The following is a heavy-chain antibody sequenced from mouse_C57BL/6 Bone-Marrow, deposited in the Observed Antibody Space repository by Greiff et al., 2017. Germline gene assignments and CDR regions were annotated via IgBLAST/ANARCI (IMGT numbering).Heavy chain of an antibody. D-gene: IGHD3-2*02. J-gene: IGHJ4*01. CDR2: IDPENGDT. CDR3: TSRQLNYYAMDY. Sequence: VQLKQSGAELVRPGASVKLSCTASGFNIKDDYMHWVKQRPEQGLEWIGWIDPENGDTEYASKFQGKATLTADTSSNTAYLQRSSLTSEDTAVYYCTSRQLNYYAMDYWGQGTSVTVSS. V-gene: IGHV14-4*01. CDR1: GFNIKDDY.